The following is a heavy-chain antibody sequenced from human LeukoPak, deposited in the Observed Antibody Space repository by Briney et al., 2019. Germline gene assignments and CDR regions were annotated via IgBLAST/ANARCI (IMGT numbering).Heavy chain of an antibody. Sequence: PSETLSLTCTVSGGSISSYYWNWIRQPAGKGLEWIGRIRTSGDTSYNPSLKSRVTVSVDTSRNQFSLKLSAVTAADTAVYYCARGKVVAGTPGQNSWDYWGQGTLVTVSS. CDR3: ARGKVVAGTPGQNSWDY. V-gene: IGHV4-4*07. D-gene: IGHD6-19*01. CDR2: IRTSGDT. J-gene: IGHJ4*02. CDR1: GGSISSYY.